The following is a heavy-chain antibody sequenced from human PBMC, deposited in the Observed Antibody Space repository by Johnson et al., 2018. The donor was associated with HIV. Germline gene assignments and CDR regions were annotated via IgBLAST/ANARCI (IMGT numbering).Heavy chain of an antibody. Sequence: QVQLVESGGGVVRPGGSLRLSCAASGFTFSTYAMHWVRQAPGKGLEWVAFIRYDGSNKYYGDSVKGRLTISRDNSKNTLYLQMNSLRAEDTAVYYCAGKGRGRTEGDAFDIWGQGTMVTVSS. CDR3: AGKGRGRTEGDAFDI. CDR2: IRYDGSNK. D-gene: IGHD1-26*01. J-gene: IGHJ3*02. CDR1: GFTFSTYA. V-gene: IGHV3-30*02.